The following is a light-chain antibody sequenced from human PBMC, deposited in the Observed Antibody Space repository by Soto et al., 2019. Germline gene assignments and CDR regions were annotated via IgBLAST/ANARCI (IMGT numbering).Light chain of an antibody. CDR1: QSVSRN. V-gene: IGKV3-11*01. CDR3: QQRKNWPMYT. Sequence: EIVLTQSPATLSLSPGERATLSCRASQSVSRNLAWYQQKPGQAPRLLIYDASNRATGIPARFSGSGSGTGFTLTISSLEPEDFAVYYCQQRKNWPMYTFGQGTKLEIK. J-gene: IGKJ2*01. CDR2: DAS.